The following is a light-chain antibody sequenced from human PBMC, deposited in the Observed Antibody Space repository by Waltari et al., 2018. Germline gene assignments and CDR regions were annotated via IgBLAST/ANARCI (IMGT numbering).Light chain of an antibody. CDR3: CSYAGSSTWV. CDR1: SCDVGSYNI. V-gene: IGLV2-23*01. J-gene: IGLJ2*01. Sequence: GQSITISCTGTSCDVGSYNIVSWYQQHPGKAPKLMIYEGSKRPSGVSNRFSGSKSGNTASLTISGLQAEDEADYYCCSYAGSSTWVFGGGTKLTVL. CDR2: EGS.